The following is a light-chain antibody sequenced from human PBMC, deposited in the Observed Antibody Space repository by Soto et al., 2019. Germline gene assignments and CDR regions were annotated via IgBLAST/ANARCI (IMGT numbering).Light chain of an antibody. Sequence: QSVLTQPASVSGSPGQSITISCTRTSSDVGANIFVSWYQQHPGKVPKLMIYTVSSRPSGVSQRFSGSKSGNTASLTISGLQAEDEADYYCSSFTTDSTYVFGTGTKLTVL. CDR2: TVS. CDR1: SSDVGANIF. CDR3: SSFTTDSTYV. V-gene: IGLV2-14*01. J-gene: IGLJ1*01.